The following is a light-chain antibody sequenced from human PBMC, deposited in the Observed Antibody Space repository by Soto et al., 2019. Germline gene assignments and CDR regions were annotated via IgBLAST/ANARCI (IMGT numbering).Light chain of an antibody. J-gene: IGLJ1*01. Sequence: QSALTQPASVSGSPGQSITISCTGTSSDVGRYNYVSWYQQHPGKAPTLIIYDVINRPSGVSHRFSASKSGNTASLTISGLQAEDGDDYYCTSYTTSATYVIGTGTKVTVL. CDR2: DVI. CDR3: TSYTTSATYV. CDR1: SSDVGRYNY. V-gene: IGLV2-14*03.